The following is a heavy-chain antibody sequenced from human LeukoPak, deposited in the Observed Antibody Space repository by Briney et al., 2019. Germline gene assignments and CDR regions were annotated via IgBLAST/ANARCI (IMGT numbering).Heavy chain of an antibody. Sequence: GGSLRLSCAASGFTFSSYAMSWVRQAPGKGLEWVSAISGSGGSTYYADSVKGRFTISRDNAKNSLYLQMNSLRAEDTAVYYCVALSYDSSGSQGNAFDIWGQGTMVTVSS. V-gene: IGHV3-23*01. CDR2: ISGSGGST. CDR1: GFTFSSYA. CDR3: VALSYDSSGSQGNAFDI. D-gene: IGHD3-22*01. J-gene: IGHJ3*02.